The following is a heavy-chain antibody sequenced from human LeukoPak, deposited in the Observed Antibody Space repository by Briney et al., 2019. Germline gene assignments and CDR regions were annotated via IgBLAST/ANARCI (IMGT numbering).Heavy chain of an antibody. D-gene: IGHD3-22*01. CDR2: ISSSSSYI. V-gene: IGHV3-21*01. CDR1: GFTFSSYS. J-gene: IGHJ4*02. Sequence: GGSLRLSCAASGFTFSSYSMNWVRQAPGKGLEWVSSISSSSSYIYYADSVKGRFTISRDNAKNSLYLQMNSLRAEDTAVYYCARVPSAYYDSSGYYSGDHFDYWGQGGLVTVCS. CDR3: ARVPSAYYDSSGYYSGDHFDY.